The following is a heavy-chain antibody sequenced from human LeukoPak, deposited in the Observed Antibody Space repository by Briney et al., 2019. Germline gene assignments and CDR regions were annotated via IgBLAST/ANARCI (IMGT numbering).Heavy chain of an antibody. Sequence: GGSLRLSCAASGFTFSIYWMHWVRQAPGKGLVWVSRINSDGTSTGYADSVRGRFTISRDNAEDTLYLQMNSLGAEDTAVYYWARDFDQPSGNWGQGTLVTVSS. D-gene: IGHD3-9*01. CDR1: GFTFSIYW. CDR3: ARDFDQPSGN. V-gene: IGHV3-74*01. CDR2: INSDGTST. J-gene: IGHJ4*02.